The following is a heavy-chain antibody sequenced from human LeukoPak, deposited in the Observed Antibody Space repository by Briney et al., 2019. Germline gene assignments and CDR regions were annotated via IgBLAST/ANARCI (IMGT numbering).Heavy chain of an antibody. CDR2: ISGSGGST. CDR3: ATYSGAPVLAHH. Sequence: PGGTLRLSCAASGFTFSSYGMSWVRQAPGKGLDWVSAISGSGGSTYYADSVKGRFTISRDNSKNTLYLQMSSLRAEDTAVYYCATYSGAPVLAHHWGQGTLVTVSS. J-gene: IGHJ1*01. CDR1: GFTFSSYG. D-gene: IGHD5-12*01. V-gene: IGHV3-23*01.